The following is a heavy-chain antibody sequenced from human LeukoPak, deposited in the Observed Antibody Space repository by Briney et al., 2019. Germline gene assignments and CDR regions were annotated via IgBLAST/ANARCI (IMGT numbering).Heavy chain of an antibody. J-gene: IGHJ4*02. Sequence: SVKVSCNASGGTFSSNDISWERQAPGQGLEWMGGIIPIFGTANYAQKFQGRVTITADESTSTAYMELSSLRSEDTAVYYCARASIAAAGTLDYWGQGTLVTVSS. V-gene: IGHV1-69*13. D-gene: IGHD6-13*01. CDR1: GGTFSSND. CDR2: IIPIFGTA. CDR3: ARASIAAAGTLDY.